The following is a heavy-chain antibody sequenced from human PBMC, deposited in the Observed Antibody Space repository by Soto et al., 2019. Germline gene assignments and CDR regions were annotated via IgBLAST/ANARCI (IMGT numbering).Heavy chain of an antibody. J-gene: IGHJ4*02. Sequence: EVQLVESGGGLVQPGGSLRLSCAASGFTFSSYEMNWVRQAPGKGLEWVSYISSSGSTIYYADSVKGRFTICRDNAKNSLNQQMNSLRAEDTAVYYCARDRREWELLHFDYWGQGTLVTVSS. D-gene: IGHD1-26*01. V-gene: IGHV3-48*03. CDR1: GFTFSSYE. CDR2: ISSSGSTI. CDR3: ARDRREWELLHFDY.